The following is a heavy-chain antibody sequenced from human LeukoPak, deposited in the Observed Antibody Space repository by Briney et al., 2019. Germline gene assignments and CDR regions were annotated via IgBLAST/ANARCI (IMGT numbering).Heavy chain of an antibody. CDR3: ARDNLPGGYSYGVGYYYMDV. D-gene: IGHD5-18*01. CDR2: IIPILGIA. J-gene: IGHJ6*03. CDR1: GGTFSSYA. V-gene: IGHV1-69*04. Sequence: GASVKVSCKASGGTFSSYAISWVRQAPGQGLEWMGRIIPILGIANYAQKFQGRVTITADESTSTAYMELSSLRSEDTAVYYCARDNLPGGYSYGVGYYYMDVWGKGTTVTVSS.